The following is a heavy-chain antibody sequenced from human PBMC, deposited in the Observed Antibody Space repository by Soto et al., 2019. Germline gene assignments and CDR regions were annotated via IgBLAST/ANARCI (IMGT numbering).Heavy chain of an antibody. J-gene: IGHJ6*02. Sequence: EVQLLESGVGLVQPGGSLRLSCAASGFTCSSFAMNWVWQAPGQGLEWVSAITGSGSSAYFADAVKVRFTISRDNSNKTLYLQMNSLRGEDSGVYFCAKATVTTYYFYGMDVRGQATTVIVSS. CDR3: AKATVTTYYFYGMDV. CDR2: ITGSGSSA. CDR1: GFTCSSFA. V-gene: IGHV3-23*01. D-gene: IGHD4-4*01.